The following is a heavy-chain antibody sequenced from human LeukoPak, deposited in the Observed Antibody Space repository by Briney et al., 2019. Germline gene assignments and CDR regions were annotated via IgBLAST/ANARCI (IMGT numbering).Heavy chain of an antibody. CDR1: GFTFSSYW. CDR2: INHNGNVN. V-gene: IGHV3-7*03. Sequence: GGSLRLSCAASGFTFSSYWMNWARQAPGKGLEWVASINHNGNVNYYVDSVTGRFTISRDNAKNSLYLQMSNLRAEDTAVYFCARGGGLDVWGQGATVTVSS. J-gene: IGHJ6*02. D-gene: IGHD3-16*01. CDR3: ARGGGLDV.